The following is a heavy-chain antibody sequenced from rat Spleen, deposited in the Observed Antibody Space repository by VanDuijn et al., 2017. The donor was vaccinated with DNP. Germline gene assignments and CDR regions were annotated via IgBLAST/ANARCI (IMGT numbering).Heavy chain of an antibody. CDR2: IVYDGSSS. CDR3: TTLITFMSG. V-gene: IGHV5-7*01. J-gene: IGHJ4*01. D-gene: IGHD1-1*01. CDR1: GFTFSDYY. Sequence: EVQLVESGGGLVQPGRSLKLSCAASGFTFSDYYMAWVRQAPKKGLEWVATIVYDGSSSYYGDSVKGRFTISRDNAKSSLFLQMDSLRSEDTATYYCTTLITFMSGWSQGTSVTVSS.